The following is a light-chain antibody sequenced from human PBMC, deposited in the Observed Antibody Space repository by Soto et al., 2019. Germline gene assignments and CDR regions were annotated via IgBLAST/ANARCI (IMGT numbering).Light chain of an antibody. Sequence: QSALTQPPSVSGSPGQSVAISCTGTSSDIGNYNRVSWYQQPPGTAPKLIIYEVTNRPSGVPDRFSGSKSGDTASLTISGLQAEDEADYFCCSYTTSGTYVFGTGTKVTVL. CDR2: EVT. CDR1: SSDIGNYNR. J-gene: IGLJ1*01. CDR3: CSYTTSGTYV. V-gene: IGLV2-18*02.